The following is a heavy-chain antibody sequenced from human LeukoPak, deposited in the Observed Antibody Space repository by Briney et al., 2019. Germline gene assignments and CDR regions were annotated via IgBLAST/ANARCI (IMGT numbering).Heavy chain of an antibody. CDR1: GGSISSYY. CDR2: IYYSGSS. V-gene: IGHV4-59*01. D-gene: IGHD6-19*01. CDR3: AREDSSGWYDYFDY. J-gene: IGHJ4*02. Sequence: PAETLSLTCTVSGGSISSYYWSWIRQPPGKGLELIGYIYYSGSSNYNPSLKSRVTISVDTSKNQFSLKLSSVTAADTAVYYCAREDSSGWYDYFDYWGQGTLVTVSS.